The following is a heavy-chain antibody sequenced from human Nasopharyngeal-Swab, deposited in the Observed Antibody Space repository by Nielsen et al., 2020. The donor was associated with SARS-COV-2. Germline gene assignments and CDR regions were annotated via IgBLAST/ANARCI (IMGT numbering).Heavy chain of an antibody. CDR3: ARDPRGPDY. Sequence: ASVKISCKASGYTFTSYGISWVRHAPGQGLEWMGWISAYNGRTYYAQKFQGRVTMTTDTSTSTAYMDLRSLRSDDTAVYYCARDPRGPDYWGQGTLVTVSS. CDR2: ISAYNGRT. D-gene: IGHD6-25*01. J-gene: IGHJ4*02. CDR1: GYTFTSYG. V-gene: IGHV1-18*01.